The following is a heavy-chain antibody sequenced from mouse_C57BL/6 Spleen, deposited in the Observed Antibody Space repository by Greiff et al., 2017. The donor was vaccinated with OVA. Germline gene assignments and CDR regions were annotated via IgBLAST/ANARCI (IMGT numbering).Heavy chain of an antibody. D-gene: IGHD2-3*01. J-gene: IGHJ3*01. CDR1: GYTFTDYY. Sequence: VQLQQSGAELVRPGASVKLSCKASGYTFTDYYINWVKQRPGQGLEWIARIYPGSGNTYYNEKFKGKATLTAEKSSSTAYMQLSSLTSEDSAVYFCARDRDGYYGAWFAYWGQGTLVTVSA. V-gene: IGHV1-76*01. CDR3: ARDRDGYYGAWFAY. CDR2: IYPGSGNT.